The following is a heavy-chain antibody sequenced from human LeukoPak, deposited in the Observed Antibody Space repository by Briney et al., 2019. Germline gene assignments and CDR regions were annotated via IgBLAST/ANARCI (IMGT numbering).Heavy chain of an antibody. J-gene: IGHJ4*02. V-gene: IGHV3-23*01. Sequence: PGGSLRLSCAASGSTFSVHAMSWVRQAPGKVLEWVSAIRCTGTTTFYAASVKGRFTISRDNSKNTADLQMNSLRAGDTAVYYLAKVSGLGTLPSYHFDSWGQGTHVTVSS. CDR2: IRCTGTTT. CDR1: GSTFSVHA. CDR3: AKVSGLGTLPSYHFDS. D-gene: IGHD3-16*01.